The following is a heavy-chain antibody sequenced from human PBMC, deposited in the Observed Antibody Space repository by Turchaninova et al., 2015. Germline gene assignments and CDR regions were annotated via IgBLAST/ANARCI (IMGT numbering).Heavy chain of an antibody. CDR2: IYPVDSDT. CDR3: ARLTTSGIDY. D-gene: IGHD3-10*01. J-gene: IGHJ4*02. CDR1: GYSFTTYW. V-gene: IGHV5-51*01. Sequence: EVQLVQSGAEVKKPGESLKISCKGSGYSFTTYWIAWVRPMPGKGLEWMGLIYPVDSDTRYSPSFPGQGTLSADTSLSTAYLQWSSLKASDTAMYYCARLTTSGIDYWGQGTLVTVSS.